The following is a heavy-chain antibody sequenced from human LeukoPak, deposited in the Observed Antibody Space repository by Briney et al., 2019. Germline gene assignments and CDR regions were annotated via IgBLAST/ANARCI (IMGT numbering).Heavy chain of an antibody. J-gene: IGHJ5*02. CDR1: GFTFSSYA. CDR3: ARASSPTSSSWFNWFDP. CDR2: ISYDGSNK. D-gene: IGHD6-13*01. Sequence: GRSLRLSCAASGFTFSSYAMHWVRQAPGKGLEWVAVISYDGSNKYYADSVKGRSTISRDNSKNTLYLQMNSLRAEDTAVYYCARASSPTSSSWFNWFDPWGQGTLVTVSS. V-gene: IGHV3-30-3*01.